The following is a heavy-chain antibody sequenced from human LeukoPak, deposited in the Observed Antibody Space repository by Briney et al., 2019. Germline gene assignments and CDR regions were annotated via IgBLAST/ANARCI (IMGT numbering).Heavy chain of an antibody. CDR1: RGSVSSGSYY. CDR3: ARDPSIRWVSAWGRTTRYGMDV. CDR2: IYSSGST. V-gene: IGHV4-61*10. J-gene: IGHJ6*04. Sequence: PSETLSLTCTVSRGSVSSGSYYWSWIRQPAGKGLEWIGRIYSSGSTNYNPSLKSRVTISVDTSKNQFSLKLSSVTAADTAVYYCARDPSIRWVSAWGRTTRYGMDVWGKGTTVTVSS. D-gene: IGHD1-7*01.